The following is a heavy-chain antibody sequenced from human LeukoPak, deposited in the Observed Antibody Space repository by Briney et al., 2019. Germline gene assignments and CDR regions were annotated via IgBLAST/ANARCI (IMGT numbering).Heavy chain of an antibody. V-gene: IGHV3-48*01. CDR3: AKGITSCLI. J-gene: IGHJ3*02. CDR1: GFTFSTYS. CDR2: IRSSGSTT. Sequence: GGSLRLSCTASGFTFSTYSMIWVRQAPGKGLEWVSYIRSSGSTTYYADSVQGRFTLSRDNSKNTLFLQMNSLRAEDTAVYYCAKGITSCLIWGQGAMVTVSS. D-gene: IGHD2-2*01.